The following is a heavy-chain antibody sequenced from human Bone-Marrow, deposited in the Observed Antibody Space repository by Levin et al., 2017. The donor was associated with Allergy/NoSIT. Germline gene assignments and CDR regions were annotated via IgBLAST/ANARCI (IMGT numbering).Heavy chain of an antibody. V-gene: IGHV3-30*04. CDR2: MSYDGSYK. CDR3: ARERDYHDTSGHSNYVGN. CDR1: GFTFSSYA. Sequence: GGSLRLSCAASGFTFSSYAFHWVRQAPGKGLEWVAYMSYDGSYKSYADSVKGRFTISRDDSKHTLYLQMNSLRPEDTAMYSCARERDYHDTSGHSNYVGNWGQGTLVTVSP. D-gene: IGHD3-22*01. J-gene: IGHJ4*02.